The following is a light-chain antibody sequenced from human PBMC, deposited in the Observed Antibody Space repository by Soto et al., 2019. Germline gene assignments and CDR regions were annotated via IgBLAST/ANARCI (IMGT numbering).Light chain of an antibody. Sequence: EIVMTQSPATLSVSPGERATLSCRASQSVSSNLAWYQQKPGQAPRLLIYGASTRATGIPASFSGSGSGTEFTLTLSSLQSEDVAVYYCQQYNNWPQGTFGQGTKLEIK. CDR1: QSVSSN. V-gene: IGKV3-15*01. CDR3: QQYNNWPQGT. CDR2: GAS. J-gene: IGKJ2*02.